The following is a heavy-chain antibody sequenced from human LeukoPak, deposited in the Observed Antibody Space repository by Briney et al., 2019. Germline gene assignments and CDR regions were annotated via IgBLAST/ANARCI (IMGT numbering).Heavy chain of an antibody. CDR3: AREDDILAGFSQFDY. CDR2: VNPNSGGT. D-gene: IGHD3-9*01. J-gene: IGHJ4*02. V-gene: IGHV1-2*02. Sequence: ASVKVSCKASGYTFTGYYMHWVRQAPGQGLEWMGWVNPNSGGTNYAQKFQGRVTMTRDTSISTAYMELSRLRSDDTAVYYCAREDDILAGFSQFDYWGQGTLVTVSS. CDR1: GYTFTGYY.